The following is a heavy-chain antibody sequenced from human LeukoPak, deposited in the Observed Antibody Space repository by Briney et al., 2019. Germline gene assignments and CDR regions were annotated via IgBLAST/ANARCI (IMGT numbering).Heavy chain of an antibody. CDR1: GFTFSSYA. V-gene: IGHV3-30-3*01. CDR3: ARDPTHYYDSSGYYHIPN. CDR2: ISYDGSNK. D-gene: IGHD3-22*01. J-gene: IGHJ4*02. Sequence: GGSLRLSCAASGFTFSSYAMHWVRQAPGKGLEWVAVISYDGSNKYYADSVKGRFTISRDNSKNTLYLQMNSLRAEDTAVYYCARDPTHYYDSSGYYHIPNWGQGTLVTVSS.